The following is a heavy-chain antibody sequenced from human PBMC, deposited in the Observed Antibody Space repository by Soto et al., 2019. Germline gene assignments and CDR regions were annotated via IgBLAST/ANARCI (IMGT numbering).Heavy chain of an antibody. J-gene: IGHJ3*02. CDR2: IKSKTDGGIT. Sequence: GGSLRLSCAASGFTFSNAWMSWVRQAPGKGLEWVGRIKSKTDGGITDYAAPVKGRFTISRDDSKNTLYLQMNSLKTADTAVYYCTTGLFGVVPLDAFDIWGQGTMVTVSS. V-gene: IGHV3-15*01. D-gene: IGHD3-3*01. CDR1: GFTFSNAW. CDR3: TTGLFGVVPLDAFDI.